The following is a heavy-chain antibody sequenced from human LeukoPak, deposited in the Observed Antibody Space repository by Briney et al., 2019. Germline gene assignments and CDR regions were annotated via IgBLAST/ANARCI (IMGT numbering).Heavy chain of an antibody. CDR2: IFYSGNT. Sequence: SETLSLTCTVAGGSIDNYYWSWIRQPPGKGLEWIGCIFYSGNTNYDPSLKSRVTISLDTSKNQFSLKVSSVTAADTAVYYCARDLSPLYYYDSSGSNWFDPWGQGTLVTVSS. J-gene: IGHJ5*02. CDR1: GGSIDNYY. CDR3: ARDLSPLYYYDSSGSNWFDP. V-gene: IGHV4-59*01. D-gene: IGHD3-22*01.